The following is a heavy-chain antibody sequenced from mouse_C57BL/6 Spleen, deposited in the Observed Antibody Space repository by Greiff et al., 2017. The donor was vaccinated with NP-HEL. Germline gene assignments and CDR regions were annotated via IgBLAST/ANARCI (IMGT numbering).Heavy chain of an antibody. CDR1: GYSITSGYY. V-gene: IGHV3-6*01. CDR2: ISYDGSN. Sequence: EVKLQDSGPGLVKPSQSLSLTCSVTGYSITSGYYWNWIRQFPGNKLEWMGYISYDGSNNYNPSLKNRISITRDTSKNQFFLKLNSVTTEDTATYDCASPLYGSSYWYFDVWGTGTTVTVSS. CDR3: ASPLYGSSYWYFDV. J-gene: IGHJ1*03. D-gene: IGHD1-1*01.